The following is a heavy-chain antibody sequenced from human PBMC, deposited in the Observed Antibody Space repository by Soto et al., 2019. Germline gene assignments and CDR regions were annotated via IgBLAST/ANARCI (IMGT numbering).Heavy chain of an antibody. J-gene: IGHJ5*02. CDR1: GGTFSSYA. Sequence: SVKVSCKASGGTFSSYAISWVRQAPGQGLEWMGGIIPIFGTANYAQKFQGRVTITADKSTSTAYMELSSLRSEDTAVYYCARASQYFDWLGPNWFDPWGQGTLVTVSS. CDR2: IIPIFGTA. V-gene: IGHV1-69*06. CDR3: ARASQYFDWLGPNWFDP. D-gene: IGHD3-9*01.